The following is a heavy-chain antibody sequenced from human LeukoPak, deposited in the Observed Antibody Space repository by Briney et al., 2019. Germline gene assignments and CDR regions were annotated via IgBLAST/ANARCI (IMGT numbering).Heavy chain of an antibody. V-gene: IGHV4-34*01. D-gene: IGHD3-22*01. Sequence: SETLSLTCAVYGGSFSGYCWSWIRQPPGKGLEWIGEINHSGSTNYNPSLKSRVTISVDTSKNQFSLKLSSVTAADTAVYYCARGSHYDSSGYYYFDYWGQGTLVTVSS. J-gene: IGHJ4*02. CDR3: ARGSHYDSSGYYYFDY. CDR1: GGSFSGYC. CDR2: INHSGST.